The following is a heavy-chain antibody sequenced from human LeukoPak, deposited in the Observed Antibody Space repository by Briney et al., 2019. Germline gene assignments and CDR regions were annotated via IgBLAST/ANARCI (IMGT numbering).Heavy chain of an antibody. V-gene: IGHV3-9*01. Sequence: PGRSLRLSCAASGFTFDDYAMHWVRQAPGKGLEWVSGISWNSGSIGYADSVKGRLTISRDNAKNSLYLQMNSLRAEDTALYYCAKETVAGIFDYWGQGTLVTVSS. CDR1: GFTFDDYA. CDR2: ISWNSGSI. D-gene: IGHD6-19*01. CDR3: AKETVAGIFDY. J-gene: IGHJ4*02.